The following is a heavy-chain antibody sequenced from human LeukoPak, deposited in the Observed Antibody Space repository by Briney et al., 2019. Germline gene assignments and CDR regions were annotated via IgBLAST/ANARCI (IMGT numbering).Heavy chain of an antibody. CDR2: ISYDGSNK. D-gene: IGHD5-18*01. CDR1: GFTFSSYA. Sequence: GGSLRLSCAASGFTFSSYAMHWVRQAPGKGLEWVAVISYDGSNKYYADSVKGRFAISRDNSRNTVYLQMNSLRAEYTAVYHCARGGGGYSYGFDYWGQGTLVTVSS. CDR3: ARGGGGYSYGFDY. V-gene: IGHV3-30*09. J-gene: IGHJ4*02.